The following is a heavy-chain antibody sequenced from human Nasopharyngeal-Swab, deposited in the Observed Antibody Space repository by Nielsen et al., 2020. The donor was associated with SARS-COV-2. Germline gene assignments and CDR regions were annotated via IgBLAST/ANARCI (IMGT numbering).Heavy chain of an antibody. CDR2: INHSGST. D-gene: IGHD6-13*01. Sequence: SETLSLTCAVYGGSFSGYYWNWIRQPPGKGLEWIGEINHSGSTNYNPSLKSRVTISVDTSKNQFSLKLISVTAADTAMYYCARGRSSGWFHYYFDYWGQGTLVTVSS. CDR3: ARGRSSGWFHYYFDY. J-gene: IGHJ4*02. V-gene: IGHV4-34*01. CDR1: GGSFSGYY.